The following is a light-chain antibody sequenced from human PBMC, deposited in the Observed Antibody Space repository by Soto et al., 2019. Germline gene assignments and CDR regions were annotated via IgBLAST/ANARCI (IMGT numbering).Light chain of an antibody. V-gene: IGKV3-11*01. Sequence: EIVLTQSPATLSLSPGERATLSCRASQSISSDLAWYQQKPGQAPRLFISDASNRVTGIPARFRGSGSGTDFTLTISTLEAEDFEVYYCQQRSSWPRTFGQGTKVEIK. CDR3: QQRSSWPRT. J-gene: IGKJ1*01. CDR2: DAS. CDR1: QSISSD.